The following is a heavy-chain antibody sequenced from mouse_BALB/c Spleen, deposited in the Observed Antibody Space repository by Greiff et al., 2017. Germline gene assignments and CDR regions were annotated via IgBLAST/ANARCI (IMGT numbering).Heavy chain of an antibody. CDR2: IRSKSNNYAT. Sequence: EVQRVESGGGLVQPKGSLKLSCAASGFTFNTYAMHWVCQAPGKGLEWVARIRSKSNNYATYYADSVKDRFTISRDDSQSMLYLQMNNLKTEDTAMYYCVREGDGYPYAMDYWGQGTSVTVSS. CDR3: VREGDGYPYAMDY. CDR1: GFTFNTYA. J-gene: IGHJ4*01. V-gene: IGHV10-3*03. D-gene: IGHD2-3*01.